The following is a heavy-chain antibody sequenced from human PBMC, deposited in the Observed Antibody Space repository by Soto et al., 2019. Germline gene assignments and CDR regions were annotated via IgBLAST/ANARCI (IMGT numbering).Heavy chain of an antibody. CDR1: GGTFSRYS. J-gene: IGHJ6*02. Sequence: ASVKVSSKASGGTFSRYSITWVRQAPGHGLEWIGRIIPIFGIPTYAQKFQGRVTITADESTSTAYMELSSLGSDDTAVYYCAREDRDRETGLVPAAIDGMDVWGQGTTVTVSS. CDR2: IIPIFGIP. CDR3: AREDRDRETGLVPAAIDGMDV. D-gene: IGHD2-2*01. V-gene: IGHV1-69*13.